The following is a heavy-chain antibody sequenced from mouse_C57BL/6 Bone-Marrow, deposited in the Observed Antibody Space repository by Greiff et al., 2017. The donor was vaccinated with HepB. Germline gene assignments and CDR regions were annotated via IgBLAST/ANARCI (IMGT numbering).Heavy chain of an antibody. V-gene: IGHV1-69*01. CDR2: IDPSDSYT. J-gene: IGHJ1*03. CDR3: ARIPYYSNYVAPYWYFDV. D-gene: IGHD2-5*01. Sequence: QVQLQQSGAELVMPGASVKLSCKASGYTFTSYWMHWVKQRPGQGLEWIGEIDPSDSYTNYNQKFKGKSTLTVDKSSSTAYMQLSSLTSEDSAVYYCARIPYYSNYVAPYWYFDVWGTGTTVTVSS. CDR1: GYTFTSYW.